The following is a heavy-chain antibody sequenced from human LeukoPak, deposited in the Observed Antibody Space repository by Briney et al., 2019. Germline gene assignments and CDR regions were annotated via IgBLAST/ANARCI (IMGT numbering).Heavy chain of an antibody. D-gene: IGHD5-18*01. CDR2: INSDGSST. Sequence: GGSLRLSCAASGFTFSSYWMHRVRQAPGKGLVWVSRINSDGSSTIYADSVKGRFTISRDNAKNTLYLQMNSLRAEDTAVYYCARPLQYSYGYYFDYWGQGTLVTVSS. CDR1: GFTFSSYW. V-gene: IGHV3-74*01. CDR3: ARPLQYSYGYYFDY. J-gene: IGHJ4*02.